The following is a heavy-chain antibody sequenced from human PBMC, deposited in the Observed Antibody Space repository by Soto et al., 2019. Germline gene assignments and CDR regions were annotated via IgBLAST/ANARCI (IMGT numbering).Heavy chain of an antibody. V-gene: IGHV3-7*05. D-gene: IGHD3-22*01. Sequence: EVQLVESGGGLVQPGESLRLSCAASGFTFSDYWMTWVRQAPGKGLEWVANIKKDESKKSYLDSVRGRFTISRDNARNSLYLQMDSLRAEDTALYYCARDGSPGSGPYYLEAFDMWGQGTMVTVSS. J-gene: IGHJ3*02. CDR3: ARDGSPGSGPYYLEAFDM. CDR1: GFTFSDYW. CDR2: IKKDESKK.